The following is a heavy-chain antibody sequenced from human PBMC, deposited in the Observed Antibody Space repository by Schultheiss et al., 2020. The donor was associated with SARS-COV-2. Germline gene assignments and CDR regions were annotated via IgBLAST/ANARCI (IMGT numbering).Heavy chain of an antibody. V-gene: IGHV5-51*01. D-gene: IGHD3-9*01. CDR2: IYPGDSDT. CDR1: GYSFTTYW. J-gene: IGHJ3*02. Sequence: GESLKISCKGSGYSFTTYWIAWVRQMPGKGLEWMGIIYPGDSDTRYSPSFQGQVTISADKSISTAYLQWSSLKASDTAMYYCAITSTDILTGYYSAFDIWGQGTMVTVSS. CDR3: AITSTDILTGYYSAFDI.